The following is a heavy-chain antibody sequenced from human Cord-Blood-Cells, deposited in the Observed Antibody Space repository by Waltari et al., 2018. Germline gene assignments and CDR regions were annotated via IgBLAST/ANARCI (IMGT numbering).Heavy chain of an antibody. V-gene: IGHV5-51*01. CDR3: ARRAGYSSSWYAFDI. D-gene: IGHD6-13*01. CDR1: GYSFTSYW. CDR2: IYPGYSDN. Sequence: EVQLVQSGAEVKKPGESLKISCKGSGYSFTSYWIGWVRQMPGKGLEWRGIIYPGYSDNRYSPSFQGQVTISADKSISTAYLQWSSLKASDTAMYYCARRAGYSSSWYAFDIWGQGTMVTVSS. J-gene: IGHJ3*02.